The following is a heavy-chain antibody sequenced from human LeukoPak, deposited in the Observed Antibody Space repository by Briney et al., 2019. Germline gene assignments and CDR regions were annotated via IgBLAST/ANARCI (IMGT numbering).Heavy chain of an antibody. D-gene: IGHD6-13*01. CDR3: TTTWGSSWYGAEGDAFDI. Sequence: GGSLRLSRAASGFTFSNAWMSWVRQAPGKGLEWVGRIKSKTDGGTTDYAAPVKGRFTISRDDSKNTLYLQMNSLKTEDTAVYYCTTTWGSSWYGAEGDAFDIWGQGTMVTVSS. CDR2: IKSKTDGGTT. CDR1: GFTFSNAW. V-gene: IGHV3-15*01. J-gene: IGHJ3*02.